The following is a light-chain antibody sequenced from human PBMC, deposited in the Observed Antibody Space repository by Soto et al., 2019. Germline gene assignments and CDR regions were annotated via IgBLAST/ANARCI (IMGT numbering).Light chain of an antibody. V-gene: IGLV2-14*03. J-gene: IGLJ2*01. CDR1: SSDVGGYNY. Sequence: QSALTQPASVSGSPGQSITISCTGTSSDVGGYNYVSWYQHRPGKAPKLMIYDVSNRPSGVSNRFSGSKSGNTASLTISGLQAEDEADYYCSSYTSTNTVIFGGGTKVTVL. CDR2: DVS. CDR3: SSYTSTNTVI.